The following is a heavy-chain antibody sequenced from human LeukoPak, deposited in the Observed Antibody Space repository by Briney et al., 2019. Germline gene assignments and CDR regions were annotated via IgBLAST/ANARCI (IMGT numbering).Heavy chain of an antibody. J-gene: IGHJ3*02. V-gene: IGHV3-7*01. D-gene: IGHD2-21*02. CDR1: GLSFSDHW. Sequence: GGSLRLSCVASGLSFSDHWMNWFRQAPGKGLEWVATIKKDGSEQYYVDSMKGRLTISRDNAKNSVYLEMNSLRAEDTAMYYCARDLDTYVVLTAYDTFDIWGQGTMVTVSS. CDR3: ARDLDTYVVLTAYDTFDI. CDR2: IKKDGSEQ.